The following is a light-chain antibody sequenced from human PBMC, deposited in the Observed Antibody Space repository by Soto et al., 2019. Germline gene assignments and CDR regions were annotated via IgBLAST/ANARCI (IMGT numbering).Light chain of an antibody. V-gene: IGLV2-8*01. CDR2: EVT. CDR1: ASDVGVYNY. CDR3: SSYAGSSTLYV. J-gene: IGLJ1*01. Sequence: QFVLTHPPSASGSLGQSVTISCTGTASDVGVYNYVSWYQQHPGKAPKLMIYEVTKRPSGVPDRFSGSKSGNTASLTVSGLQAEDEADYYCSSYAGSSTLYVFGTGTKVTVL.